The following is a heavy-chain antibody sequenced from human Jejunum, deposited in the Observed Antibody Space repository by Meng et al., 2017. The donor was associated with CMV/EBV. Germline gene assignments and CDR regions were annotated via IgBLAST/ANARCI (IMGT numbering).Heavy chain of an antibody. V-gene: IGHV4-30-4*01. D-gene: IGHD6-13*01. CDR1: GGSGSSGGYY. Sequence: SGGSGSSGGYYWSWIRQPPGKGLQWIGHIYNSGSTYYNPSLKSRLTISLDTSKNQFSLNLRSVTAADTAVYYCARGSVIASALSFDHWGQGTLVTVSS. CDR3: ARGSVIASALSFDH. CDR2: IYNSGST. J-gene: IGHJ4*02.